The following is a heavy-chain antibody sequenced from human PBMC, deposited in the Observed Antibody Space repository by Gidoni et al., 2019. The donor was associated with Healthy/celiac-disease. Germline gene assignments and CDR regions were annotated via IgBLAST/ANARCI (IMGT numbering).Heavy chain of an antibody. CDR2: IIPLFGTA. CDR3: ARGGIWQLARNWFDP. Sequence: QVQLVQSGAEVKKTGSSGKVSCKASGGTVSSYAISWVRQAPGPGLEWMGGIIPLFGTANYAQKFQGRVTITADKSTSTAYMELSSLRSEDTAVYYCARGGIWQLARNWFDPWGQGTLVTVSS. V-gene: IGHV1-69*06. CDR1: GGTVSSYA. J-gene: IGHJ5*02. D-gene: IGHD6-6*01.